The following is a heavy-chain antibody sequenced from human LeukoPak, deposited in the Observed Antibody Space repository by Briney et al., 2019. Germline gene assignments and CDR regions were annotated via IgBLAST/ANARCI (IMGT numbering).Heavy chain of an antibody. J-gene: IGHJ4*02. CDR3: ARRAGDYSHPYDY. D-gene: IGHD3-22*01. CDR2: ISGSGGST. CDR1: GFTFSSYA. V-gene: IGHV3-23*01. Sequence: GGSLRLSCTASGFTFSSYAMSWVRQAPGKGLEWVSAISGSGGSTYYADSVKGRFTISRDSSKNTLYLQMNSLRAEDTAVYYCARRAGDYSHPYDYWGQGTLVTVSS.